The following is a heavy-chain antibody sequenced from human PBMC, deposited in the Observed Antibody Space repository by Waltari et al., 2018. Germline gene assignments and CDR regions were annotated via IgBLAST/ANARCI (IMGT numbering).Heavy chain of an antibody. CDR1: GFTFSSYG. CDR3: AKDRVGAGDYYGMDV. D-gene: IGHD3-10*01. J-gene: IGHJ6*02. Sequence: QVQLVESGGGVVQPGRSLRLSCAASGFTFSSYGMHWVRQAPGKGLEWVAVISYDGSNKYYADSVKGRFTISRDNSKNTLYLQMNSLRAEDTAVYYCAKDRVGAGDYYGMDVWGQGTTVTVSS. V-gene: IGHV3-30*18. CDR2: ISYDGSNK.